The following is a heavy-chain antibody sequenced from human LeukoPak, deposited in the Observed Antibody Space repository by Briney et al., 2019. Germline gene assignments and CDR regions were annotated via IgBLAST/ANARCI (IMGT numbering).Heavy chain of an antibody. CDR3: ARVRQYCSNGVCFYTPFDY. V-gene: IGHV4-34*01. J-gene: IGHJ4*02. CDR1: GGSFSGYY. D-gene: IGHD2-8*01. CDR2: INHSGST. Sequence: SETLSLTCAVYGGSFSGYYWSWIRQPPGKGLEWIGEINHSGSTNYNPSLKSRVTISVDTSKKQFSLKLTSVTAADTAVYYCARVRQYCSNGVCFYTPFDYWGQGTLVTVSS.